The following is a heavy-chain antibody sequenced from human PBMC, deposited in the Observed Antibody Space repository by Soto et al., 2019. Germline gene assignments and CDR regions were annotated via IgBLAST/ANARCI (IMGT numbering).Heavy chain of an antibody. D-gene: IGHD1-26*01. CDR2: IYYSGST. CDR1: GGSISSYY. Sequence: QVQLQESGPGLVKPSETLSLTCTVSGGSISSYYWSWIRQPPGKGLEWIGYIYYSGSTNYNPSLKSPVTISVDTPKNQFSLKLSSVTAADTAVYYCARVLVGASLDYNWFDPWGQGTLVTVSS. V-gene: IGHV4-59*01. J-gene: IGHJ5*02. CDR3: ARVLVGASLDYNWFDP.